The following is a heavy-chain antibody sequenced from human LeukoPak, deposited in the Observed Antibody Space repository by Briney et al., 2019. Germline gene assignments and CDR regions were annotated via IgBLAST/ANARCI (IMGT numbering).Heavy chain of an antibody. V-gene: IGHV1-2*02. D-gene: IGHD4-17*01. J-gene: IGHJ5*02. CDR1: GYTFTGYY. Sequence: ASVKVSCKASGYTFTGYYMHWVRQAPGQGLEWMGWINPNSGGTNYAQKFQGRVTMTRDTSISTAYMELSRLRSDDTAVHYCARALDGGYPTVVGWFDPWGQGTLVTVSS. CDR2: INPNSGGT. CDR3: ARALDGGYPTVVGWFDP.